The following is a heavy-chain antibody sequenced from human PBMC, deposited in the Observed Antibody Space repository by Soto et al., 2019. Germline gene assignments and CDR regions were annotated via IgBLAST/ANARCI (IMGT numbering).Heavy chain of an antibody. CDR3: ARGRYADY. CDR1: GYAFTTYG. V-gene: IGHV1-18*01. Sequence: QVHLVQSGAEVKKHGASVKVSCQGSGYAFTTYGITWVRQAPGQGLEWMGWISAHNGNTNYAQKLQGRATVTRDTSTSTAYMALRSLRYADPAVYYCARGRYADYWGQGALVTVSS. J-gene: IGHJ4*02. CDR2: ISAHNGNT. D-gene: IGHD1-1*01.